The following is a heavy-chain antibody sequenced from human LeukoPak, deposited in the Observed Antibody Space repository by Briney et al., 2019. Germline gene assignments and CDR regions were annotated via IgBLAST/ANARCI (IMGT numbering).Heavy chain of an antibody. V-gene: IGHV4-59*01. J-gene: IGHJ3*02. D-gene: IGHD1-1*01. CDR3: ARDSRTTTAFDI. CDR2: VYYSGST. CDR1: GDSINAYY. Sequence: PSETLSLTCTVSGDSINAYYWSWIRQPPGKGLEWIGYVYYSGSTNYNPSLKSRVTISVDTSKNQFSLHLSSVTAADTAVYHCARDSRTTTAFDIWGQGTMVTVSS.